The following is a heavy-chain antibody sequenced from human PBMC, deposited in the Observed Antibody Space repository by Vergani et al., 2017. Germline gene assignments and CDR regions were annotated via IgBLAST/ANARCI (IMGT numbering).Heavy chain of an antibody. V-gene: IGHV3-48*03. CDR1: GFTFSSYE. J-gene: IGHJ4*02. CDR3: ARPCRWCMLSFDY. Sequence: EVQLVESGGGLVQPGGSLRLSCAASGFTFSSYEMNWVRQAPGKGLEWVSYISSSGSTIYYADSVKGRFTISRDNAKNSLYLQMNSLRAEDTAVYYCARPCRWCMLSFDYWGQGTLVTVSS. D-gene: IGHD2-8*01. CDR2: ISSSGSTI.